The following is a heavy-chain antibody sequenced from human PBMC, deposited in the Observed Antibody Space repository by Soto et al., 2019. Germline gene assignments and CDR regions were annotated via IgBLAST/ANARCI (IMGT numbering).Heavy chain of an antibody. J-gene: IGHJ5*02. D-gene: IGHD7-27*01. CDR3: TRQGLGQATWDNWFDP. Sequence: EVQLVESGGGLVQPGGSLKLSCAASGFTFSDSAMHWVRQASGKGLEWVGRIRSKVNTYATAYAASGKGRFTISRDDSKNTAYLQMNSLKSEDTAVYYCTRQGLGQATWDNWFDPWGQGTLVTVSS. V-gene: IGHV3-73*02. CDR2: IRSKVNTYAT. CDR1: GFTFSDSA.